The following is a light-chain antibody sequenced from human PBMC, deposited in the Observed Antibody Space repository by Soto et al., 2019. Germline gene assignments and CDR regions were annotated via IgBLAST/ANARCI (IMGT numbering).Light chain of an antibody. CDR1: QSISSW. CDR2: DAS. V-gene: IGKV1-5*01. CDR3: LQAASFPRT. Sequence: DIQMTQSPSTLSASVGDRVTITCRASQSISSWLAWYQQKPGKAPKLLIYDASSLESGVPSRFSGSESGTDFTLTINGLQPEDFATYYCLQAASFPRTFGQGTKVDIK. J-gene: IGKJ1*01.